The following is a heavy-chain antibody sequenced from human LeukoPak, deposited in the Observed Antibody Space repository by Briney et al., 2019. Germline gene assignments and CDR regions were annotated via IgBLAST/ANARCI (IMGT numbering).Heavy chain of an antibody. Sequence: GESLRLSCAASGFTFSSYAMSWVRQAPGKGLEWVSAISSSGGSTYYADSVKGRFTISRDNSKNTLYLQMNSLRAEDTAVYYCAKSRSGSANWALQIFDNWGQGTLVTVSS. CDR2: ISSSGGST. V-gene: IGHV3-23*01. CDR3: AKSRSGSANWALQIFDN. CDR1: GFTFSSYA. D-gene: IGHD1-1*01. J-gene: IGHJ4*02.